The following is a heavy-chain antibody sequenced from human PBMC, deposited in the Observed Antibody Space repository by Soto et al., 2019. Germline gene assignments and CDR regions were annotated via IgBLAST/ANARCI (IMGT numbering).Heavy chain of an antibody. CDR1: GFTVSSNY. V-gene: IGHV3-53*04. Sequence: EVQLVESGGGLAQPGGSLRLSCAASGFTVSSNYMSWVRQAPGKGLEWVSVIYSGGSTYYADSVKGRFTISRHNSKNTLYLQMNSLRAEDTAVYYCARAVVAAIRGGAFDIWGQGTMVTVSS. D-gene: IGHD2-15*01. J-gene: IGHJ3*02. CDR2: IYSGGST. CDR3: ARAVVAAIRGGAFDI.